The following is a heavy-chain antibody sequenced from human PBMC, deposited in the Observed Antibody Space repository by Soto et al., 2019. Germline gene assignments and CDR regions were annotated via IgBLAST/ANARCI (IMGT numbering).Heavy chain of an antibody. CDR1: GGSFSGYY. CDR3: ARAVGGYDFWSASYYYYYYMDV. J-gene: IGHJ6*03. D-gene: IGHD3-3*01. Sequence: QVQLQQWGAGLLKPSETLSLTCAVYGGSFSGYYWSWIRQPPGRGLEWIGEINHSGSTNYNPSLKSRVTMSVDTSKNQFSLKLSSVTAADTAVYFCARAVGGYDFWSASYYYYYYMDVWGKGTMVTVSS. CDR2: INHSGST. V-gene: IGHV4-34*01.